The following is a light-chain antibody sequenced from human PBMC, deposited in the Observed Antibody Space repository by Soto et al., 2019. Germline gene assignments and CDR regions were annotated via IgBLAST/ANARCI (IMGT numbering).Light chain of an antibody. J-gene: IGKJ2*01. CDR2: GAS. CDR1: QSVSSSY. Sequence: EIVLTQSPGTLSLSPGERATLSCRASQSVSSSYLAWYQQKPGQAPRLLIYGASSRTTGIPDMFSGSGSGKDFTLTISRLEPEDFAVYYYQHYGSSPRYTFGQGTKLEIK. V-gene: IGKV3-20*01. CDR3: QHYGSSPRYT.